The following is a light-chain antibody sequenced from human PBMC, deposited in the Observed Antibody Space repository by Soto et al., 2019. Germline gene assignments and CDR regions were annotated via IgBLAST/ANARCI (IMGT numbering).Light chain of an antibody. CDR2: GAS. CDR1: QSVSSN. CDR3: QQYNSWPQYT. J-gene: IGKJ2*01. V-gene: IGKV3D-15*01. Sequence: EIVMTQSPATLSVSPGERATLSCRASQSVSSNLAWYQQKPGQAPRLLIYGASTRATGIPARISGSGSGTEFTLTISSLQSEDFAVYYCQQYNSWPQYTFGQGTKLEIK.